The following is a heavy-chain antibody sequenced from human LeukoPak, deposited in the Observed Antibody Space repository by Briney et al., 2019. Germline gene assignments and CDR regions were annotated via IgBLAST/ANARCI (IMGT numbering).Heavy chain of an antibody. D-gene: IGHD4-17*01. CDR2: ISGSGGST. V-gene: IGHV3-23*01. CDR1: GFTFSSYA. CDR3: ARARNDYGDYVFDY. J-gene: IGHJ4*02. Sequence: GGSLRLSCAASGFTFSSYAMSWVRQAPGKGLEWVSAISGSGGSTYYADSLKGRFTISRDNAKSSLYLQMNSLRAEDTAVYYCARARNDYGDYVFDYWGQGTLVTVSS.